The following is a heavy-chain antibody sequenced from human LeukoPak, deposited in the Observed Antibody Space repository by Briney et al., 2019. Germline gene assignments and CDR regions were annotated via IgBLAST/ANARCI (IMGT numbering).Heavy chain of an antibody. CDR1: GFTFSSYA. CDR2: ISGSGGST. V-gene: IGHV3-23*01. Sequence: GGSLRLSCAASGFTFSSYAMSWVRQAPGKGLEWVSAISGSGGSTYYADSVKGRFTISRDNSKNTLYLQMNSLRAEDTAIYYWAKDGDYTTGWYYFDYWGQGTLVTVSS. J-gene: IGHJ4*02. CDR3: AKDGDYTTGWYYFDY. D-gene: IGHD6-19*01.